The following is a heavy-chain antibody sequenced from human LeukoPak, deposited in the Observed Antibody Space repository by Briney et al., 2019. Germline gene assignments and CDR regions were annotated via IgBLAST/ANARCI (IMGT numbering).Heavy chain of an antibody. D-gene: IGHD4-23*01. V-gene: IGHV3-53*05. CDR3: ARGNSGVPYYYYMDV. Sequence: GGTLRLSCTVSGFTVSSNSMSWVRQAPGKGLEWVSFIYSGGNTHYSDSVKGRFTISRDNSKNTLYLEMNSLRSEDTAVYYCARGNSGVPYYYYMDVWGKGTTVTVSS. CDR1: GFTVSSNS. J-gene: IGHJ6*03. CDR2: IYSGGNT.